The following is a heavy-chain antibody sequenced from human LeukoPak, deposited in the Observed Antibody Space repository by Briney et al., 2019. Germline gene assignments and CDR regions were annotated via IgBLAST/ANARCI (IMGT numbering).Heavy chain of an antibody. V-gene: IGHV1-69*04. CDR2: IIPILGIA. J-gene: IGHJ4*02. CDR3: ARDPRDFDILTGYYSCYFDY. CDR1: GGTFSSYA. Sequence: SVKVSCKASGGTFSSYAISWVRQAPGQGLEWMGRIIPILGIANYAQKFQGRVTITADKSTSTAYMELSSLRSEDTAVYYCARDPRDFDILTGYYSCYFDYWGQGTLVTVSS. D-gene: IGHD3-9*01.